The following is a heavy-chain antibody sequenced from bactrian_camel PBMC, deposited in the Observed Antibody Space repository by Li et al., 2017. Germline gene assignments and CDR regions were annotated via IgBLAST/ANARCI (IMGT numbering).Heavy chain of an antibody. CDR2: ISPGGQVT. V-gene: IGHV3S40*01. J-gene: IGHJ4*01. CDR1: GFDFFANS. Sequence: DVQLVESGGGSVQAGGSLRLSCAASGFDFFANSMSWIRQAPGKGLEWISSISPGGQVTNYADSVKGRFTISRDNAKNTLFLQLNSLKTEDTAMYYCAKGRLYSDSVSTPPGQGTQVTVS. D-gene: IGHD4*01.